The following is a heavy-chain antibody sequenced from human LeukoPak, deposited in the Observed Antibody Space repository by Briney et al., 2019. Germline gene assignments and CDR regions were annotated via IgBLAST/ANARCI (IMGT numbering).Heavy chain of an antibody. J-gene: IGHJ5*02. CDR3: ARHEYSGSYYGLSWFDP. CDR1: GGSISSSGYY. Sequence: PSETLSLTCTVSGGSISSSGYYWGWIRQPPGKGLEWIASIYYSGSTYYNPSLKNRFTISVDTSKNQLSLKLSSLTAADTAVYYCARHEYSGSYYGLSWFDPWGQGTLVTVSS. CDR2: IYYSGST. V-gene: IGHV4-39*01. D-gene: IGHD1-26*01.